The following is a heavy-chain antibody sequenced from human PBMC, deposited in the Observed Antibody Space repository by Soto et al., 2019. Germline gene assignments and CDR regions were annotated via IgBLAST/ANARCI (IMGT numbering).Heavy chain of an antibody. D-gene: IGHD3-16*01. V-gene: IGHV3-33*01. J-gene: IGHJ4*02. Sequence: GGSLRLSCAASGFTFSSYGMHWVRQAPGKGLEWVAVIWYDGSNKYYADSVKGRFTISRDNSKNTLYLQMNSLRAEDTAVYYCARAMITFGGVGYWGQETLLTVSS. CDR2: IWYDGSNK. CDR1: GFTFSSYG. CDR3: ARAMITFGGVGY.